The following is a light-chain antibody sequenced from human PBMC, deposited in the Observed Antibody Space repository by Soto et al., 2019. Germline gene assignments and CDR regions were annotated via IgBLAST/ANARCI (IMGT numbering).Light chain of an antibody. CDR2: LGF. CDR1: QNLLHSNGYNH. Sequence: DIVMTQSPLSLPVTPGEPASISCRSSQNLLHSNGYNHLHWYLQKPGQSPQLLIYLGFNRASGVPDRFSGSGSGTDFTLTISSLQAEDVAVYYCQQYYSTPPTFGQGTKWIS. CDR3: QQYYSTPPT. J-gene: IGKJ1*01. V-gene: IGKV2-28*01.